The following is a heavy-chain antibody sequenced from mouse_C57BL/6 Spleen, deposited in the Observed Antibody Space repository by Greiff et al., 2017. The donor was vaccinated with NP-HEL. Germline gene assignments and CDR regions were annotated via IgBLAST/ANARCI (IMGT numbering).Heavy chain of an antibody. CDR1: GFTFSDYG. CDR2: ISNLAYSI. V-gene: IGHV5-15*01. CDR3: GRPSITTVVEGYWYFDV. J-gene: IGHJ1*03. D-gene: IGHD1-1*01. Sequence: EVQRVESGGGLVQPGGSLKLSCAASGFTFSDYGMAWVRQAPRKGPEWVAFISNLAYSIYYADTVTGRFTISRENAKNTLYLEMSSLRSEDTAMYYCGRPSITTVVEGYWYFDVWGTGTTVTVSS.